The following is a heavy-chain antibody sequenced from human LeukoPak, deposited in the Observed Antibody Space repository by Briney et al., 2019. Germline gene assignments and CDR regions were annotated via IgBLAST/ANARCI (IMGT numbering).Heavy chain of an antibody. Sequence: ASVKVSCKATGYTFTGYYMHWVRPAPAQGLEWMGWINPNSGGTNNAQKFQDRLINTRDTSINTPYMEPSRLRSGDTAVYYCARDVTVWSIAAAGNYYYMDVWGKGTTVTVSS. D-gene: IGHD6-13*01. CDR2: INPNSGGT. V-gene: IGHV1-2*02. CDR3: ARDVTVWSIAAAGNYYYMDV. CDR1: GYTFTGYY. J-gene: IGHJ6*03.